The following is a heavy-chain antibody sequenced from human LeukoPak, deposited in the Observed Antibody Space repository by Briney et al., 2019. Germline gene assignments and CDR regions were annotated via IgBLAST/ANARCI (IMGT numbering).Heavy chain of an antibody. CDR3: ARHGVAGRAYYYYYMDV. CDR2: LYPGGSDT. D-gene: IGHD6-19*01. CDR1: GYSFTNYW. Sequence: GESLKISCEGSGYSFTNYWIDWVRQMPGKGLESMAMLYPGGSDTRCSPSFQGQVTISADKSINTAYLQWSSLKASDTAMYYCARHGVAGRAYYYYYMDVWGKGTTVTVSS. J-gene: IGHJ6*03. V-gene: IGHV5-51*01.